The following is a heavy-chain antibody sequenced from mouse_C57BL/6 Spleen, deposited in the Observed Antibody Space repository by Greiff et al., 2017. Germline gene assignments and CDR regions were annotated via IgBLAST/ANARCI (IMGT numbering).Heavy chain of an antibody. CDR3: TRGVPFAY. CDR2: IDPETGGT. CDR1: GYTFTDYE. Sequence: QVQLQQSGAELVRPGASVTLSCKASGYTFTDYEMHWVKQTPVHGLEWIGAIDPETGGTAYNQKFKSKAILTADKSSSTAYMELRSLTSEDSAVYYCTRGVPFAYWGQGTLVTVSA. D-gene: IGHD2-14*01. J-gene: IGHJ3*01. V-gene: IGHV1-15*01.